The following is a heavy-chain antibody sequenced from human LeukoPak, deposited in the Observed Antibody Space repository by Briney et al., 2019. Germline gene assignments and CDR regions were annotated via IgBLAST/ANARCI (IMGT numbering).Heavy chain of an antibody. Sequence: GGSLKLSCAASGFTFSDYYMSWIRQAPGKGLEWVSYISSSGSTIYYADSVKGRFTISRDNAKNSLYLQMNSLRAEDTAVYYCARDRDYYGSGRAPPVDYYMDVWGKGTTVTVSS. D-gene: IGHD3-10*01. CDR3: ARDRDYYGSGRAPPVDYYMDV. CDR1: GFTFSDYY. V-gene: IGHV3-11*01. J-gene: IGHJ6*03. CDR2: ISSSGSTI.